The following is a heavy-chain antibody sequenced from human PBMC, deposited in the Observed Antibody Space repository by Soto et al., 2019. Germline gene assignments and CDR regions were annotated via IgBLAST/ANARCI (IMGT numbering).Heavy chain of an antibody. CDR1: GFTFSSYG. CDR3: AKSRSVSGISSFDY. D-gene: IGHD6-6*01. Sequence: GGSLRLSCAASGFTFSSYGMSWVRQAPGKRLEWVSAIANIGSATNYADSVKGRVTISRDISKNTLYLQMSSLRADDTAVYYCAKSRSVSGISSFDYWGQGTLVTVSS. CDR2: IANIGSAT. J-gene: IGHJ4*02. V-gene: IGHV3-23*01.